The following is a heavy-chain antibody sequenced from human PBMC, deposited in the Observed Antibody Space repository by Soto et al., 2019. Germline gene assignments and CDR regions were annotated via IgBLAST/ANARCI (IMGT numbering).Heavy chain of an antibody. CDR3: ARAECSNPKCLTAYYSYGLDV. D-gene: IGHD2-2*01. CDR1: GCTFSNFE. CDR2: INTAGSTK. J-gene: IGHJ6*02. Sequence: GSLLLPCTASGCTFSNFEMHWVRQAPGKGLEWVSYINTAGSTKYYAESVKGRFTISRDNARNSLFLQMNSLRDEDTAVYYCARAECSNPKCLTAYYSYGLDVWGQGTTVTVS. V-gene: IGHV3-48*03.